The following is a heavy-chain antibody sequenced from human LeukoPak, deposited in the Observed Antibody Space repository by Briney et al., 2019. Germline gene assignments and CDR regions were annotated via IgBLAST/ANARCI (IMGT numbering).Heavy chain of an antibody. CDR1: GFTFSSYA. D-gene: IGHD6-13*01. J-gene: IGHJ4*02. Sequence: GRSLRLSCAASGFTFSSYAMHWVRQAPGKGLEWVAVISYDGSNKYYADSVKGRFTISRDNSKNTLYLQMNSLRAEDTAVYYCAREGLTIAAAAPDYWGQGTLVTVSS. CDR2: ISYDGSNK. V-gene: IGHV3-30-3*01. CDR3: AREGLTIAAAAPDY.